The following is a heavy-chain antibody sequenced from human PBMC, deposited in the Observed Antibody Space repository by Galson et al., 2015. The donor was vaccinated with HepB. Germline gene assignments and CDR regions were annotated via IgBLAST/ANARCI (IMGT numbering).Heavy chain of an antibody. V-gene: IGHV3-33*01. Sequence: SLRLSCAASGFTFSNYGMHWVRQAPGKGLEWVAVMRYDGGNNDYADSVKGRFTISRDNSKNTLYLQMNSLRAEDTAVYYCARGADNSVWNPLDYWGQGTLVTVSS. CDR1: GFTFSNYG. J-gene: IGHJ4*02. D-gene: IGHD6-19*01. CDR3: ARGADNSVWNPLDY. CDR2: MRYDGGNN.